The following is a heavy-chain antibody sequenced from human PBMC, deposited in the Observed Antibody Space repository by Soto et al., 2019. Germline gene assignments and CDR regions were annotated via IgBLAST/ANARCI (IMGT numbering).Heavy chain of an antibody. Sequence: QVQLVQSGAEVKKPGSSVKVSCKASGGTFSRYAISWVRQAPGQGLDCMGGIIPISGTANYAQKCQGRVTITADESTSTAYMELSSLRSEDTAVYYWARDRQARWLQNPRACDIWGQGTMVIVSS. CDR1: GGTFSRYA. J-gene: IGHJ3*02. CDR3: ARDRQARWLQNPRACDI. CDR2: IIPISGTA. V-gene: IGHV1-69*01. D-gene: IGHD5-12*01.